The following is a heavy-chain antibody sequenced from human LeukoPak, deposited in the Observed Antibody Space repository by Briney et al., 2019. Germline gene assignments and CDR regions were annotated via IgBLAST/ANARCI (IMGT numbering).Heavy chain of an antibody. D-gene: IGHD6-19*01. V-gene: IGHV3-48*02. CDR2: ISSDSSTV. J-gene: IGHJ4*02. CDR1: GFTFSTYN. Sequence: GGSLRLSCAASGFTFSTYNMNWVRQAPGKGLEWVSYISSDSSTVYYADSVKGRFTISRDNAKNSLYLQMNSLTDEDTAVYYCARGGSFTPDYWGQGALVTISS. CDR3: ARGGSFTPDY.